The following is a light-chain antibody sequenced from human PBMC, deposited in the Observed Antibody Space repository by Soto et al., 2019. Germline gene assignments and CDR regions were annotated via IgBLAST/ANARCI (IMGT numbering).Light chain of an antibody. V-gene: IGKV3D-15*01. CDR3: QQYNNWPLT. J-gene: IGKJ4*01. CDR2: GAT. Sequence: EVVMTQSPATLSVSPGERATLSCRVSQTVRDNLGWYQQKPGQPPRLLIYGATTRATGIPARFSGSGSGTEFTLTISSLQSEDFAVYYCQQYNNWPLTFGGGTKVEIK. CDR1: QTVRDN.